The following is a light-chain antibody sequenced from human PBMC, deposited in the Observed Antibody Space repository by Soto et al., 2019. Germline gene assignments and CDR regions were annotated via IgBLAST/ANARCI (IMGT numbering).Light chain of an antibody. CDR3: GSYAGSYSSV. J-gene: IGLJ1*01. Sequence: QSALTQPRSVSGSPGQSVTISCTGTSSDVGGYNYVSWYQQHPGKAPKLMIYDVSKRPSGVPDRFSGSKSGNTASLTISGLQAEDEAEYYCGSYAGSYSSVFGTVTKVTVL. V-gene: IGLV2-11*01. CDR1: SSDVGGYNY. CDR2: DVS.